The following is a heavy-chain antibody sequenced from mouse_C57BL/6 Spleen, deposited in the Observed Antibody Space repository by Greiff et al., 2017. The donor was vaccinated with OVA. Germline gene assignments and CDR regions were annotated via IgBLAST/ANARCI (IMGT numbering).Heavy chain of an antibody. CDR2: ISSGSSTI. CDR3: ARSEIYDGYPAWFAY. D-gene: IGHD2-3*01. J-gene: IGHJ3*01. V-gene: IGHV5-17*01. Sequence: EVQRVESGGGLVKPGGSLKLSCAASGFTFSDYGMHWVRQAPEKGLEWVAYISSGSSTIYYADTVKGRFTISRDNAKNTLFLQMTSLRSEDTAMYYCARSEIYDGYPAWFAYWGQGTLVTVSA. CDR1: GFTFSDYG.